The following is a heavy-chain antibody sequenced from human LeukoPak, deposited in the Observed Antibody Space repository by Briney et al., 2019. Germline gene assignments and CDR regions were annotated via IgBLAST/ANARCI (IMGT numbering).Heavy chain of an antibody. D-gene: IGHD6-13*01. CDR3: ARLPGIAAAGRN. J-gene: IGHJ4*02. CDR1: GGSFSGYY. Sequence: NPSETLSLTCAVYGGSFSGYYWSWIRQPPGKGLEWIGEINHSGSTNYNPSLKSRVTISVDTSKNQFSLKLSSVTAADTAVYYCARLPGIAAAGRNWGQGTLVTVSS. V-gene: IGHV4-34*01. CDR2: INHSGST.